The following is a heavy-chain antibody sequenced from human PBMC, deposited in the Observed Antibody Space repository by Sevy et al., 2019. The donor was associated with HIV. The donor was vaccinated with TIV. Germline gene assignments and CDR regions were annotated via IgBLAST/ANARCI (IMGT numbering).Heavy chain of an antibody. V-gene: IGHV4-61*02. CDR3: ARLNFDVLGGSYDAFDI. CDR2: IYTSGTT. Sequence: SDTLSLTCTVSGGSIGTGSDYWSWIRQPAGKGLEWIGRIYTSGTTNYNPFLKSRVSISLDTSKNQFSLKLSSVTAADTAVYYCARLNFDVLGGSYDAFDIWGQGTKVTVSS. D-gene: IGHD3-3*01. J-gene: IGHJ3*02. CDR1: GGSIGTGSDY.